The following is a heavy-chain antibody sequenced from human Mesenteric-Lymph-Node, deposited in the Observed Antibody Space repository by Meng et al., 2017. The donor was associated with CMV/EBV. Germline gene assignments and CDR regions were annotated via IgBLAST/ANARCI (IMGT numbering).Heavy chain of an antibody. J-gene: IGHJ4*02. CDR2: ITSDGSSR. V-gene: IGHV3-43D*03. CDR1: RLRFDFYA. CDR3: AIFETQDF. Sequence: GGSLRLSCAASRLRFDFYALHWVRQRPGKGLEWVATITSDGSSRYHSDFAKGRLTISRDNSKSLLHLQMNSLRPDDTAVYYCAIFETQDFWGQGTLVIVSS. D-gene: IGHD3-3*02.